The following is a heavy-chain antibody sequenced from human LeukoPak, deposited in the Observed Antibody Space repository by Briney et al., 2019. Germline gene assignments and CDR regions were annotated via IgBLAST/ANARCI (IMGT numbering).Heavy chain of an antibody. Sequence: PGGSLRLSCTASGFTFGDYAMSWFRQALGKGLEWVGFIRSNAYGGTSEYAATVKVRFTISRDDSKSIAYLQMNSLKTEDTAVYYCTRDLEWLGKVDYWGQGTLVTVSS. V-gene: IGHV3-49*03. CDR1: GFTFGDYA. CDR3: TRDLEWLGKVDY. D-gene: IGHD6-19*01. J-gene: IGHJ4*02. CDR2: IRSNAYGGTS.